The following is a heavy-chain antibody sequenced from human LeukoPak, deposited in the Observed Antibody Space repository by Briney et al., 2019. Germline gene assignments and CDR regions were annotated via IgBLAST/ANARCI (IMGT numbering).Heavy chain of an antibody. CDR3: ARGAARPFDY. D-gene: IGHD6-6*01. J-gene: IGHJ4*02. CDR2: IYYSGST. V-gene: IGHV4-39*01. CDR1: GGSISISSYY. Sequence: KPSEPLSLPRTVSGGSISISSYYWGWIRKPPAKGLEWIGSIYYSGSTYYNPSLKSRVTISVDTSKNQFSLKLSSVTAADTAVYYCARGAARPFDYWGQGTLVTVSS.